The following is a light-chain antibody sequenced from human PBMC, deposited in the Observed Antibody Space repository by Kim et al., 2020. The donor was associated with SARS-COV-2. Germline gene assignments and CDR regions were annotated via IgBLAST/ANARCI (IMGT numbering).Light chain of an antibody. CDR3: SSYASSTSYV. CDR2: HVI. V-gene: IGLV2-14*03. J-gene: IGLJ1*01. Sequence: GQSITISCTGTSSDVGGYDEVSWYRQYPGKAPILIIYHVINRPSGVSSRFSGSKSGNTASLTISGLQADDEADYYCSSYASSTSYVFGTGTKVTVL. CDR1: SSDVGGYDE.